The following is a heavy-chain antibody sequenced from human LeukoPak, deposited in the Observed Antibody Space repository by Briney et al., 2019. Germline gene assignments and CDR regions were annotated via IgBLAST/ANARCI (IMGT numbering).Heavy chain of an antibody. CDR3: ARIGEMATRYYYYYMDV. J-gene: IGHJ6*03. CDR2: IYYSGST. Sequence: SETLSLTCTVAGGSISSYYWSWIRQPPGKGLEWIGYIYYSGSTNYNPSLKSRVTISVDTSKNQFSLKLSSVTAADTAVYYCARIGEMATRYYYYYMDVWGKGTTVTVSS. CDR1: GGSISSYY. D-gene: IGHD5-24*01. V-gene: IGHV4-59*01.